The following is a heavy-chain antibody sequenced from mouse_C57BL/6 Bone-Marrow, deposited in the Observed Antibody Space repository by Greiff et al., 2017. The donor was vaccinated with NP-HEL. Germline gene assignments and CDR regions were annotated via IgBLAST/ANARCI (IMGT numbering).Heavy chain of an antibody. CDR3: ARSSSSYRD. J-gene: IGHJ2*01. D-gene: IGHD1-1*01. Sequence: QVQLKESGAELARPGASVKLSCKASGYTFTSYGISWVKQRTGQGLEWIGEIYPRSGNTYYNEKFKGKATLTADKSSSTAYMELRSLTSEDSAVYLCARSSSSYRDRGKGTTLSAST. CDR1: GYTFTSYG. V-gene: IGHV1-81*01. CDR2: IYPRSGNT.